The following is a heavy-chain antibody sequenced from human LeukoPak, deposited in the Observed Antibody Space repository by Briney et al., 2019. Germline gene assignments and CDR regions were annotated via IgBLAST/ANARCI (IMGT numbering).Heavy chain of an antibody. V-gene: IGHV4-39*01. Sequence: PSETLSLTCSVSGHSLSINYKWGWVRQPPGEGLGWIGSIFYSGATYYSPSLKSRVTISVDTSKNQFSLKLSSMTAADTAVYYCVRHRQWLLFPDYWGQGTLVTVSS. CDR1: GHSLSINYK. CDR3: VRHRQWLLFPDY. CDR2: IFYSGAT. D-gene: IGHD6-19*01. J-gene: IGHJ4*02.